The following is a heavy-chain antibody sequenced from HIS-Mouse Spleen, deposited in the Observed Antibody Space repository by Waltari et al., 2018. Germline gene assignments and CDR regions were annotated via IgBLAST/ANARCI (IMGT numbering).Heavy chain of an antibody. J-gene: IGHJ2*01. CDR1: GGSISSRSYY. V-gene: IGHV4-39*07. CDR2: IYYSWST. D-gene: IGHD6-13*01. CDR3: AREIPYSSSWYDWYFDL. Sequence: QLQLQESGPGLVKPSETLSLTCTVAGGSISSRSYYRGWIRQPPGKGLEWIGSIYYSWSTYYNPSLKSRVTISVDTSKNQFSLKLSSVTAADTAVYYCAREIPYSSSWYDWYFDLWGRGTLVTVSS.